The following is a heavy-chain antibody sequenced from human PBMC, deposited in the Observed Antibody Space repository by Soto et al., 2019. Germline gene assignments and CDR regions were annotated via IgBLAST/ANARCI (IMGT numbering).Heavy chain of an antibody. Sequence: GGSLRLSCAASGFKFSNYAMSWVRQAPGKGLEWVSLISATGGGTYYADSVRGRFTISRDNSHNTLYLQVHSLTAEDTAVYYCAKDRRAGGNSAFYFDFWGQGAQVTVSS. CDR3: AKDRRAGGNSAFYFDF. J-gene: IGHJ4*02. CDR1: GFKFSNYA. D-gene: IGHD3-16*01. CDR2: ISATGGGT. V-gene: IGHV3-23*01.